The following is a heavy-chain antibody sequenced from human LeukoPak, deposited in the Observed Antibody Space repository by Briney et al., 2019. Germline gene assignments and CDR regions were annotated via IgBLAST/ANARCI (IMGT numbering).Heavy chain of an antibody. CDR3: ARTLDTAMVIDY. V-gene: IGHV4-34*01. CDR1: GGSFSGYY. Sequence: TSETLSLTCAVYGGSFSGYYWSWIRQPPGKGLERIGEINHSGSTNYNPSLKSRVTISVDTSKNQFSLKLSSVTAADTAVYYCARTLDTAMVIDYWGQGTLVTVSS. J-gene: IGHJ4*02. CDR2: INHSGST. D-gene: IGHD5-18*01.